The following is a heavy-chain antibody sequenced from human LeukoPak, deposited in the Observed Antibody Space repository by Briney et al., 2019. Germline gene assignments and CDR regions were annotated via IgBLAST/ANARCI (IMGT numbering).Heavy chain of an antibody. D-gene: IGHD3-22*01. V-gene: IGHV3-7*01. J-gene: IGHJ4*02. CDR2: IKQDASDK. CDR3: ARHSNKYDYDSSGHYRSFDY. Sequence: GGSLRLSCAASGFTFSSHWMSWVRQAPGKGLEWVANIKQDASDKYYVDSVEGRFTISRDNAKNSLYLRMNSLRAEDTAVYFCARHSNKYDYDSSGHYRSFDYWGQGTLVTVSS. CDR1: GFTFSSHW.